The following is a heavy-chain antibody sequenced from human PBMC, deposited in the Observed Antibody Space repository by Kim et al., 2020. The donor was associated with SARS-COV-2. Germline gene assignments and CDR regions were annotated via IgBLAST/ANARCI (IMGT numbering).Heavy chain of an antibody. CDR3: ARETSVVATIRFYFDY. Sequence: SVKGRFTISRDTAKKSLYLQMNSLRAEDTAVYYCARETSVVATIRFYFDYWGQGTLVTVSS. D-gene: IGHD5-12*01. V-gene: IGHV3-21*01. J-gene: IGHJ4*02.